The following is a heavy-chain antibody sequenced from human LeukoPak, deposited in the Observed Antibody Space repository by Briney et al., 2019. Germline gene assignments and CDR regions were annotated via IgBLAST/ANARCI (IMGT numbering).Heavy chain of an antibody. D-gene: IGHD3-10*01. CDR2: INPNSGGT. CDR3: ARETMVRGVYYYGMDV. V-gene: IGHV1-2*02. J-gene: IGHJ6*02. CDR1: GYTFTSYG. Sequence: ASVKVSCKASGYTFTSYGISWVRQAPGQGLEWMGWINPNSGGTNYAQKFQGRVTMTRDTSISTAYMELSRLRSDDTAVYYCARETMVRGVYYYGMDVWGQGTTVTVSS.